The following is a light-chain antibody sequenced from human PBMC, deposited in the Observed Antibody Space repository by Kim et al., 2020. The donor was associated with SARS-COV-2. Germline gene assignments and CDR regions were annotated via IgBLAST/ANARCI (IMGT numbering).Light chain of an antibody. CDR3: QQRSNWPPGYT. CDR2: DAS. Sequence: SPGETATLSCRASQSVSSYLALYQQKPGQAPRLLIYDASNRATGIPARFSGSGSGTDFTLTISSLEPEDFAVYYCQQRSNWPPGYTFGQGTKLEIK. CDR1: QSVSSY. V-gene: IGKV3-11*01. J-gene: IGKJ2*01.